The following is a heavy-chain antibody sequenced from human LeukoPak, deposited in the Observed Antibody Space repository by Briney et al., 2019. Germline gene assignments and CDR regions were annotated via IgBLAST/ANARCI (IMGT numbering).Heavy chain of an antibody. CDR3: ARVSGRLERQSDLDY. Sequence: GGSLRLSCAASGFTFASYSMNWVRQAPGKGLEWVSSISGDSTYIYNAGSVKGRFTISRDNAQASLYLQMISLRADDTAVYYCARVSGRLERQSDLDYWGQGTLVIVSS. CDR2: ISGDSTYI. V-gene: IGHV3-21*01. CDR1: GFTFASYS. D-gene: IGHD1-1*01. J-gene: IGHJ4*02.